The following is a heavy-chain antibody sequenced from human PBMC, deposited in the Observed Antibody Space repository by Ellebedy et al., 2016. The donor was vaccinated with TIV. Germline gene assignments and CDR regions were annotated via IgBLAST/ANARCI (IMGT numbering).Heavy chain of an antibody. D-gene: IGHD1-26*01. CDR3: ARHGTVGPTAYYYYSGLDV. V-gene: IGHV4-39*01. Sequence: MPSETLSLTCNVSGGSIDISTYYWAWIRQPPGKGLEWIGSIYYRGTTYYNPSLKSRVTISADTPKNQFSLRLKSVTAADTATYFCARHGTVGPTAYYYYSGLDVWGLGTTVTVSS. CDR1: GGSIDISTYY. J-gene: IGHJ6*02. CDR2: IYYRGTT.